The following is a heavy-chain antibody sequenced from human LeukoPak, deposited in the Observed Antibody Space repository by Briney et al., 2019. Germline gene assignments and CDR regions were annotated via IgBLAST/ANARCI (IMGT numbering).Heavy chain of an antibody. CDR1: GYTFTTFG. CDR2: ISTYNGNT. D-gene: IGHD2-15*01. V-gene: IGHV1-18*01. CDR3: ARVGADCSDGNCY. Sequence: ASVKVSCKASGYTFTTFGITWVRQAPGQGLEWMGWISTYNGNTNYAQNLQGKVTMTTDTSTSTAYMELRSLTSDDTAVYYCARVGADCSDGNCYWGQGTLVTVSS. J-gene: IGHJ4*02.